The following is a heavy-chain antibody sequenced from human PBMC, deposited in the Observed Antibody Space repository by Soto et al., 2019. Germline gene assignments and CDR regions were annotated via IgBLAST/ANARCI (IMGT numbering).Heavy chain of an antibody. J-gene: IGHJ4*02. CDR1: GFSFANAW. CDR3: LTSRPDGY. V-gene: IGHV3-15*01. CDR2: IKSRRDGGTT. Sequence: VQLVESGGGLVKSGGSLRLSCAASGFSFANAWMSWVRQAPGKGLEYVGRIKSRRDGGTTDFAAPVKGRFTISRDDSRSTVYLQMNSLKSEDTAVYYCLTSRPDGYWGQGTLVTVSS.